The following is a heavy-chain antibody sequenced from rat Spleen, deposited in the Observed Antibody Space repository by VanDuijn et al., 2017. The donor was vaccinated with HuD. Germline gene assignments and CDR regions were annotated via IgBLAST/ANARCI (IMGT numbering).Heavy chain of an antibody. CDR1: GFSLTSYH. J-gene: IGHJ4*01. Sequence: QVQLKESGPGLVQPSQTLSLTCTVSGFSLTSYHVHWVRQPPGKGLEWMGVMWSDGDTSYKSALKSRLSISRDTSKSQVFLKMNSLQTEDIATYYCARDVANYYGGTYGIMAAWGQGASVTVSS. V-gene: IGHV2-32*01. CDR2: MWSDGDT. CDR3: ARDVANYYGGTYGIMAA. D-gene: IGHD1-12*02.